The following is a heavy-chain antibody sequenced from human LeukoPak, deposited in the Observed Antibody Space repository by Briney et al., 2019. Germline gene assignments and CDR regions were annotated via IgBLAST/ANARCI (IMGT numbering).Heavy chain of an antibody. D-gene: IGHD3-22*01. Sequence: PSETLSLTCTVSGGSISSYYWSWIRQPPGKGLEGIGYIYYSGSTNYNPSLKSRVTISVDTSKNQFSLKLSSVTAADTAVYYCARDKSDYDSSLDYWGQGTLVTVSS. V-gene: IGHV4-59*01. J-gene: IGHJ4*02. CDR1: GGSISSYY. CDR3: ARDKSDYDSSLDY. CDR2: IYYSGST.